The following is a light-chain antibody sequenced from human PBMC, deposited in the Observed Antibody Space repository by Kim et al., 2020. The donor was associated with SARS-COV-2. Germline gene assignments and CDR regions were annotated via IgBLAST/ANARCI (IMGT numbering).Light chain of an antibody. CDR2: NDS. CDR1: ALPKQY. V-gene: IGLV3-25*03. J-gene: IGLJ3*02. CDR3: QSADSSGTYWV. Sequence: SYELTQPPSVSVSPGQTARITCSGDALPKQYAYWYQQKPGQSPVLVIYNDSERPSGIPERFSGSSSGTTVTLTISGVQAEDEADYYCQSADSSGTYWVFGGGTQLTVL.